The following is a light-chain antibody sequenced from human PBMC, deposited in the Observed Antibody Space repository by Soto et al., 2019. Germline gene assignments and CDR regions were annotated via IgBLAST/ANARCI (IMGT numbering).Light chain of an antibody. J-gene: IGKJ1*01. CDR3: QQYRSWPRT. V-gene: IGKV3-15*01. CDR1: QSVDIN. Sequence: EIVLTQSPATLSVSPGARVPLSCRASQSVDINLAWYQQKPGQAPRLLIYGASTRATDMPGRFSGRGAGAEFTLTISGLQSEDFAVYYCQQYRSWPRTFGQGTKVDI. CDR2: GAS.